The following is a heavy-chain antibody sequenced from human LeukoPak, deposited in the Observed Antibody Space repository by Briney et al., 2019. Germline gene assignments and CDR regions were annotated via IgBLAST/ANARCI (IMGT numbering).Heavy chain of an antibody. V-gene: IGHV3-53*01. J-gene: IGHJ4*02. CDR2: IYTAGTT. D-gene: IGHD2/OR15-2a*01. Sequence: GGSLRLSCAASGFTVSSDDMSWVRQAPGKGLEWVSVIYTAGTTYYADFVKGRFTISRDFAKSTLYLQMTRLGAEDTAVYYCSRDVFSLGDSWGQGTLVTVSS. CDR1: GFTVSSDD. CDR3: SRDVFSLGDS.